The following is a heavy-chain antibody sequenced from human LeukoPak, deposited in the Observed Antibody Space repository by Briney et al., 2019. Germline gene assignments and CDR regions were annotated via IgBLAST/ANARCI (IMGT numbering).Heavy chain of an antibody. CDR3: ATKSRDSSGFYYVH. CDR2: IYSGGST. Sequence: PGGSLRLSCAASGFTVSSNYMSWVRQAPGKGLEWVSVIYSGGSTYYADSVKGRFTISRDNSKNTLYLQMNSLRADDTAVYYCATKSRDSSGFYYVHWGQGTLVTVSS. J-gene: IGHJ4*02. CDR1: GFTVSSNY. V-gene: IGHV3-53*01. D-gene: IGHD3-22*01.